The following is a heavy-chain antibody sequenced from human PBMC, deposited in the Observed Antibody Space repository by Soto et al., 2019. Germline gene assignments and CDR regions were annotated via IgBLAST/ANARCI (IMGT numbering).Heavy chain of an antibody. Sequence: QVQLQESGSALVKPSGTLSLACTVSGASTSSENWWSWVRQAPGKGLEWIGEIYHSGATHYSPSLKSRVTISLDKSKNQFFLKLDSVTAADSAIYYCARDAGASRYYGMDVWGQGTKVTVS. CDR1: GASTSSENW. CDR3: ARDAGASRYYGMDV. CDR2: IYHSGAT. D-gene: IGHD2-8*02. V-gene: IGHV4-4*02. J-gene: IGHJ6*02.